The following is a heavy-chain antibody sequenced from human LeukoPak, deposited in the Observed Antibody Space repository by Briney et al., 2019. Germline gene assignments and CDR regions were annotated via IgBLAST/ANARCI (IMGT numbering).Heavy chain of an antibody. CDR1: GGSLCRGDYY. Sequence: SQTLCLTCTDSGGSLCRGDYYWSWISQPPGKGLEWIGYIYYSGSTYYNPSLKSRVTISVDTSKNQFSVKLSSVTAADTAVDYCARLLEWGQGTLVTVSS. J-gene: IGHJ4*02. V-gene: IGHV4-30-4*08. D-gene: IGHD1-1*01. CDR2: IYYSGST. CDR3: ARLLE.